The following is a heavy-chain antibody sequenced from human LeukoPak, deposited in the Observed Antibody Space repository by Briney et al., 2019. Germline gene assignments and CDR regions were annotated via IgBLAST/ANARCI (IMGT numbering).Heavy chain of an antibody. J-gene: IGHJ4*02. CDR1: GITVSNYG. Sequence: GGSLRLSCAVSGITVSNYGMSWVRQAPGKGLEWVAGISDSGGRTKYADSVKGRFTISRDNPKNTLYLQMNSLRVEDTAVYFCAKRGVVIRVILVGFHKEAYYFDSWGQGALVNVSS. CDR2: ISDSGGRT. CDR3: AKRGVVIRVILVGFHKEAYYFDS. D-gene: IGHD3-22*01. V-gene: IGHV3-23*01.